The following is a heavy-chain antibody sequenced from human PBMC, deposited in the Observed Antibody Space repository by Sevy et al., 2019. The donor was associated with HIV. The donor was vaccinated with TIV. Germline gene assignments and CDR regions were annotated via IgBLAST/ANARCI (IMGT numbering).Heavy chain of an antibody. D-gene: IGHD2-21*02. Sequence: GGSVRLSCAASGFTFSSYSMNWVRQAPGKGVEWVSYISSSSSTIYYADSVKGRFTISRDNAKNSLYLQMNSLRDEDTAVYYCARPPRTTTAYYYGMDVWGQGTTVTVSS. J-gene: IGHJ6*02. CDR3: ARPPRTTTAYYYGMDV. CDR2: ISSSSSTI. V-gene: IGHV3-48*02. CDR1: GFTFSSYS.